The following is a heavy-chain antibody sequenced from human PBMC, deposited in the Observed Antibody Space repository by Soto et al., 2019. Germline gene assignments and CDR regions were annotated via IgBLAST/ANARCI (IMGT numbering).Heavy chain of an antibody. V-gene: IGHV5-51*01. CDR1: GYSFTSYW. Sequence: EVQLVQSGAEVKKPGESLQISCKGSGYSFTSYWIGWVRQMPGKGLEWMGIIYPGDSDTRYSPSFQGQVTISADKSISTAYLQWSSLKASDTAMYYCARHPRAGTPHRQLKPPSKYYYYYYGMDVWGQGTTVTVSS. CDR3: ARHPRAGTPHRQLKPPSKYYYYYYGMDV. D-gene: IGHD1-1*01. CDR2: IYPGDSDT. J-gene: IGHJ6*02.